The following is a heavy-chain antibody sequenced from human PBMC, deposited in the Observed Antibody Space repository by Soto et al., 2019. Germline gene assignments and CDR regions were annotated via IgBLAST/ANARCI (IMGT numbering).Heavy chain of an antibody. D-gene: IGHD3-22*01. Sequence: ASVKVSCKASGYTFTSYAMHWVRQAPGQRLEWMGWINAGNGNTKYSQKFQGRVTITRDTSASTAYMEVSSLRSEDTAVYYCARGSGYYYWDDYWGQGTLVTVSS. CDR1: GYTFTSYA. CDR2: INAGNGNT. J-gene: IGHJ4*02. V-gene: IGHV1-3*01. CDR3: ARGSGYYYWDDY.